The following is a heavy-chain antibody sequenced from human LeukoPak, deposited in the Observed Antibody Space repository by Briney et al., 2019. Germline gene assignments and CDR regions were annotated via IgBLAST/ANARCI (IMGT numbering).Heavy chain of an antibody. CDR3: ARVFSSGYFRFDY. V-gene: IGHV4-59*12. Sequence: SETLSFTCTVSGGSISSYYWSWIRQPPGKGLEWIGYIYYSGSTNYNPSLKSRVTISVDTSKNQFSLKLSSVTAADTAVYYCARVFSSGYFRFDYWGQGTLVTVSS. CDR2: IYYSGST. CDR1: GGSISSYY. J-gene: IGHJ4*02. D-gene: IGHD3-22*01.